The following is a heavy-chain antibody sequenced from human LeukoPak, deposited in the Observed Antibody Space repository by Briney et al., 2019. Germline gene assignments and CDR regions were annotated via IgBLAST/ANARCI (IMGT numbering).Heavy chain of an antibody. CDR1: GFTVSSNY. J-gene: IGHJ5*02. D-gene: IGHD6-13*01. Sequence: GGSLRLSCAASGFTVSSNYMSWVRQAPGKGLEWVSVIYSGGSTYYSDSVKGRFTISRDNSKNTLYLQMNSLRAEDTAVYYCAKWGSSSWPNWFDPWGQGTLVTVSS. CDR3: AKWGSSSWPNWFDP. CDR2: IYSGGST. V-gene: IGHV3-66*02.